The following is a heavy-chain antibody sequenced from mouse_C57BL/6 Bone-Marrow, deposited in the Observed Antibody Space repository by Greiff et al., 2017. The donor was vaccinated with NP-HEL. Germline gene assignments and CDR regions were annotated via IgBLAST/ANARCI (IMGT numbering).Heavy chain of an antibody. J-gene: IGHJ1*03. Sequence: QVQLQQPGAELVKPGASVKMSCKASGYTFTSYWITWVKQRPGQGLEWIGDIYPGSGSTNYNEKFKSKATLTVDTSSSTAYMQLSSLTSEDSAVYYCARGGYYSSYFDVWGTGTAVTVSS. CDR1: GYTFTSYW. CDR3: ARGGYYSSYFDV. V-gene: IGHV1-55*01. D-gene: IGHD2-3*01. CDR2: IYPGSGST.